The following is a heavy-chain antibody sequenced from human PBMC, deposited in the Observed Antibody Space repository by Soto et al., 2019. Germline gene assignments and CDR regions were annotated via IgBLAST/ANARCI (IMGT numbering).Heavy chain of an antibody. CDR1: GFTFSDYL. V-gene: IGHV3-7*01. D-gene: IGHD6-19*01. CDR3: AIGHWLGK. Sequence: EVQLVDSGGALVQPGESLRLSCAASGFTFSDYLMTWVRQAPGKGLEWVATIKQDGNEKYYVDPVKGRFTISRNNAKNSLYLQLNALRADDTAVYYCAIGHWLGKWGQGTLVTVSS. J-gene: IGHJ4*02. CDR2: IKQDGNEK.